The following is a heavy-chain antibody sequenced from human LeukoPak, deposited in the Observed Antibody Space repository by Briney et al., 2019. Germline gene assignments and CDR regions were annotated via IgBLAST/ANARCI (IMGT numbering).Heavy chain of an antibody. CDR3: TRSPPPGATAYGVVDL. CDR2: INHSGST. Sequence: PSETLSLTCAVYGGSFSAPYWSWIRQPPNKGLEWIGEINHSGSTNYNPSLKSRVTISIDTSKNQFSLKLRSVTAADTAVYYCTRSPPPGATAYGVVDLWGQGTLVTVSS. CDR1: GGSFSAPY. V-gene: IGHV4-34*01. D-gene: IGHD2-2*01. J-gene: IGHJ4*02.